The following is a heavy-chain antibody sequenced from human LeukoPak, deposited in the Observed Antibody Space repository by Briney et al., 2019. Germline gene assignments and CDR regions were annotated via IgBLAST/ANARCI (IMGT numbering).Heavy chain of an antibody. V-gene: IGHV4-59*01. CDR3: ARVEVGAANRQWYGMDV. CDR2: VDYRGNT. Sequence: PSETLSLTCTISGGSISRYYWSWVRQPPGKGLEWIGYVDYRGNTNYNPSLKSRVPISIDTSKRLFPLKLNSVPAADTAVYHCARVEVGAANRQWYGMDVWGQGTTVTVSS. D-gene: IGHD2-15*01. J-gene: IGHJ6*02. CDR1: GGSISRYY.